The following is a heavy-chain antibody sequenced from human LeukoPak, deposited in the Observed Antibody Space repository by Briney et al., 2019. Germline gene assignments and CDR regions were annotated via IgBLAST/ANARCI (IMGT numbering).Heavy chain of an antibody. CDR2: INPSGGGT. CDR3: AREPEHCGGDCGFDY. CDR1: GYTFTGYY. J-gene: IGHJ4*02. V-gene: IGHV1-46*01. D-gene: IGHD2-21*02. Sequence: ASVKVSCKASGYTFTGYYMHWVRQAPGQGLEWMGIINPSGGGTSYAQKFQGRVTMTRDTSTSTVYMELSSLRSEDTAVYYCAREPEHCGGDCGFDYWGQGTLVTVSS.